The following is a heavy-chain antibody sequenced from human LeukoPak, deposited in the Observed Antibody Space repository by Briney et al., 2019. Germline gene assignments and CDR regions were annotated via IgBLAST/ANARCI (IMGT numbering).Heavy chain of an antibody. Sequence: KASETLSLTCTVSGGSISSYYWSWIWQPPGKGLEWIGYIYYSGSTNYNPSLKSRVTISVDTSKNQFSLKLSSVTAADTAVYYCARARYFDWSDAFDIWGQGTMVTVSS. V-gene: IGHV4-59*01. CDR1: GGSISSYY. J-gene: IGHJ3*02. CDR2: IYYSGST. D-gene: IGHD3-9*01. CDR3: ARARYFDWSDAFDI.